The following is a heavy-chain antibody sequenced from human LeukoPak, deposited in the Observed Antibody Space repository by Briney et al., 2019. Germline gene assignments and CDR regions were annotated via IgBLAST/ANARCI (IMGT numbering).Heavy chain of an antibody. CDR3: ARDRPQGYCSSTSCYAHYGMDV. J-gene: IGHJ6*02. Sequence: ASVKVSCKASGYTFTSYYMHWVRQAPGQGLGWMGIINPSGGSTSYAQKFQGRVTMTRDTSTSTVYMELSSLRSEDTAVYYCARDRPQGYCSSTSCYAHYGMDVWGQGTTVTVSS. D-gene: IGHD2-2*01. CDR1: GYTFTSYY. V-gene: IGHV1-46*01. CDR2: INPSGGST.